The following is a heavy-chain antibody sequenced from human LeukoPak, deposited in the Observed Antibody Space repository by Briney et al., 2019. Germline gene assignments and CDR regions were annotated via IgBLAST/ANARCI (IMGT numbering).Heavy chain of an antibody. CDR1: GFTFSSYS. CDR2: ISSSSSYI. Sequence: GGSLRLSCAASGFTFSSYSMNWVRQAPGKGLEWVSSISSSSSYIYYADSVKGRFTISRDSAKNSLYLQMNSLRAEDTAVYYCARGRIVGPVTGAADYWGQGTLVTVSS. J-gene: IGHJ4*02. CDR3: ARGRIVGPVTGAADY. V-gene: IGHV3-21*01. D-gene: IGHD1-26*01.